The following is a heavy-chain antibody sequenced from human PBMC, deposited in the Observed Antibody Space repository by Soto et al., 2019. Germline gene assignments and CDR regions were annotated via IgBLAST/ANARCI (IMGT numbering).Heavy chain of an antibody. Sequence: ASVKVSCKASGGTFSSYAISWVRQAPGQGLEWMGGIIPIFGTANYAQKFQGRVTITADESISTAYMELSSLRSEDTAVYYCASPSGGRYSKGYYHGMDVWGQGTTVTVSS. CDR2: IIPIFGTA. CDR1: GGTFSSYA. D-gene: IGHD1-26*01. CDR3: ASPSGGRYSKGYYHGMDV. J-gene: IGHJ6*02. V-gene: IGHV1-69*13.